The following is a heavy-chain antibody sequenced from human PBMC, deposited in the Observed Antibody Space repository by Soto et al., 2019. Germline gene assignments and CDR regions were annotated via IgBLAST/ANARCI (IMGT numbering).Heavy chain of an antibody. J-gene: IGHJ4*02. Sequence: SETLSLTCTVSGGSISSYYWSWIRQPPGKGLEWIGYIYYSGSTNYNPSLKSRVTISVDTSKNQFSLKLSSVTAADTAVYYCAGRIAAAGCLDYWGQGTLVTVSS. CDR2: IYYSGST. D-gene: IGHD6-13*01. V-gene: IGHV4-59*01. CDR1: GGSISSYY. CDR3: AGRIAAAGCLDY.